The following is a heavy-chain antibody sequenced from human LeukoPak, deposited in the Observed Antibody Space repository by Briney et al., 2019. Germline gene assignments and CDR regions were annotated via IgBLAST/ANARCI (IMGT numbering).Heavy chain of an antibody. D-gene: IGHD5-18*01. CDR1: GFTFSSYA. CDR3: ARGRGGYSYGYFDY. J-gene: IGHJ4*02. V-gene: IGHV3-30*04. Sequence: GGSLRLPCAASGFTFSSYAMHWVRQAPGKGLEWVAVISYDGSNKYYADSVKGRFTISRDNSKNTLYLQMNSLRAEDTAVYYCARGRGGYSYGYFDYWGQGTLVTVSS. CDR2: ISYDGSNK.